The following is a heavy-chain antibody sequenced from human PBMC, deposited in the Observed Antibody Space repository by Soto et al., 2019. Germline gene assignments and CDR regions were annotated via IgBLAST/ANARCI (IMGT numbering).Heavy chain of an antibody. D-gene: IGHD6-13*01. CDR3: ARERDGSSWSSAESLQY. V-gene: IGHV1-18*01. CDR1: GYIFSNYG. J-gene: IGHJ1*01. CDR2: ISTYNANT. Sequence: ASVKVSCTASGYIFSNYGISWVRQDPGQGLEWMGWISTYNANTYYAQKFQGRVTMTTDTSTSTAYMELRSLRSDDTAVFYCARERDGSSWSSAESLQYWGQGTLVTVSS.